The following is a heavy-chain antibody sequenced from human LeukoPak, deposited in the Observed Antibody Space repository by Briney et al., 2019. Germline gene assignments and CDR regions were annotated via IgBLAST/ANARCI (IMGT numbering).Heavy chain of an antibody. CDR2: IIPIFGTA. Sequence: ASVKVSCKASGGTFSSYAISWVRQAPGQGLEWMGGIIPIFGTANYAQKFQGRVTITTDESTSTAYMELSSLRSEDTAVYYCARWPGIAPSPAYYMDVWGKGTTVTVSS. CDR1: GGTFSSYA. CDR3: ARWPGIAPSPAYYMDV. J-gene: IGHJ6*03. V-gene: IGHV1-69*05. D-gene: IGHD1-26*01.